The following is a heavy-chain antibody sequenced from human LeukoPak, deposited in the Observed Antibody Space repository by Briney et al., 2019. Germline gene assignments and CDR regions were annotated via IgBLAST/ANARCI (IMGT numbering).Heavy chain of an antibody. CDR1: GGSISSYY. D-gene: IGHD4-11*01. V-gene: IGHV4-59*08. Sequence: PSETLSLTCTVSGGSISSYYWSWIRQPPGKGLEWIGYIYYSGSTNYNPSLKSRVTISVDTSKNQFSLKLSSVTAADTAVYYCARQVYSNYYYYMDVWGKGTTVTVSS. CDR3: ARQVYSNYYYYMDV. CDR2: IYYSGST. J-gene: IGHJ6*03.